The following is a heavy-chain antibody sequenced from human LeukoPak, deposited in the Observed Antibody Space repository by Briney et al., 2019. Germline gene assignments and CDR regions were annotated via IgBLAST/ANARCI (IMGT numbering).Heavy chain of an antibody. CDR3: AREGLITIVRGVNFGY. CDR1: GGSISSGGYY. CDR2: IYHSGST. D-gene: IGHD3-10*01. J-gene: IGHJ4*02. V-gene: IGHV4-30-2*01. Sequence: PSPTLSLTCTVSGGSISSGGYYWSWIRQPPGKGLEWIGYIYHSGSTYYNPSLKSRVTISVDRSKNQFSLKLSSVTAADTAVYYCAREGLITIVRGVNFGYWGQGTLVSVSS.